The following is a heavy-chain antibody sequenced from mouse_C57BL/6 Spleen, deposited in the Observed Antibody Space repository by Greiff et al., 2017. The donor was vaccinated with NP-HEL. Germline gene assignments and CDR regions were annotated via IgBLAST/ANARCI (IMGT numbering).Heavy chain of an antibody. CDR1: GYTFTSYW. CDR3: ARSPFITTVVADY. D-gene: IGHD1-1*01. V-gene: IGHV1-55*01. J-gene: IGHJ2*01. Sequence: QVQLQQPGAELVKPGASVKMSCKASGYTFTSYWITWVKQRPGQGLEWIGDIYPGSGSTNYNEKFKSKATRTVDTSSSTAYMQLSSLTSEDSAVYYCARSPFITTVVADYWGQGTTLTVSS. CDR2: IYPGSGST.